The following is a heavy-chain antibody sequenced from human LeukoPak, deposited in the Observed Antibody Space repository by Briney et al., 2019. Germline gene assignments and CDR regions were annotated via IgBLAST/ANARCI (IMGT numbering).Heavy chain of an antibody. J-gene: IGHJ4*02. D-gene: IGHD6-6*01. CDR1: GGSISSYY. Sequence: SETLSLTCTVSGGSISSYYWSWIRQPPGKGLEWIGYIYYSGSTNYNPSLKSRVTISVDTSKNQFSLKLSSVTAAGTAVYYCARSSIAARLFDYWGQGTLVTVPS. CDR2: IYYSGST. CDR3: ARSSIAARLFDY. V-gene: IGHV4-59*08.